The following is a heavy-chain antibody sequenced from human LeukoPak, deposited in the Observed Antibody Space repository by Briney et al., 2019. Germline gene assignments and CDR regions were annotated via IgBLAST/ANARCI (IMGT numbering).Heavy chain of an antibody. V-gene: IGHV3-7*01. D-gene: IGHD6-13*01. Sequence: GGSLRLSCAASGFTFSTYWMNWVRQSPGKGLEWVATIKEDGSKKYYVDSVKGRFTISRDNAKNSLYLQMNRLRAEDTAVYYCASRSSVAGTGPGWGQGTLVTVSS. CDR3: ASRSSVAGTGPG. CDR2: IKEDGSKK. J-gene: IGHJ4*02. CDR1: GFTFSTYW.